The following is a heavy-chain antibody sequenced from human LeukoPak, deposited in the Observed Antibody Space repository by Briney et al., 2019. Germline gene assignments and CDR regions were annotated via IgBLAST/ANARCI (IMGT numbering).Heavy chain of an antibody. J-gene: IGHJ6*02. CDR1: GFTFSSYW. V-gene: IGHV3-7*01. CDR2: IKKDESQK. Sequence: PGGSLRLSCAASGFTFSSYWMTWVRQAPGKGLEWVANIKKDESQKYYVDSVKGRFTVSRDNANSSLFLQMNSLRAEDTAVYYCTRARYRIVGFTTERVYFTMDVWGQGTTVTVSS. D-gene: IGHD1-26*01. CDR3: TRARYRIVGFTTERVYFTMDV.